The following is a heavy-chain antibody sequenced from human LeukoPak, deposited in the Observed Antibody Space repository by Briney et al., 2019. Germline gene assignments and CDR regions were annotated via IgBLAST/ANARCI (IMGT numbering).Heavy chain of an antibody. CDR2: IYTSESTNHDPSL. CDR3: ARLREFGELLYDDHDY. CDR1: GGSISSYY. D-gene: IGHD3-10*01. J-gene: IGHJ4*02. V-gene: IGHV4-4*08. Sequence: SETLSLTCTVSGGSISSYYWSWIRQPPGKGLEWIGYIYTSESTNHDPSLNYNPSLKSRVTISIDTSKNQFSLKLSSVTAADTAVYYCARLREFGELLYDDHDYWGQGTLVTVSS.